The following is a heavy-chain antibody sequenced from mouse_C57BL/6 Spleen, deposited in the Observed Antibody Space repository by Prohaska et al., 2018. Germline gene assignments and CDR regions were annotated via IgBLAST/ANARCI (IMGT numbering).Heavy chain of an antibody. CDR3: ARGGQLGRSAMDY. V-gene: IGHV1-50*01. CDR1: GYTFTSYW. Sequence: QVQLQQPGAELVKPGASVKLSCKASGYTFTSYWMPWVNQRPGQGLEWIGEIDPSDSYTNYNQKFKGKATLTVDTSSSTAYMQLSSLTSEDSAVYYCARGGQLGRSAMDYWGQGTSVTVSS. J-gene: IGHJ4*01. D-gene: IGHD4-1*02. CDR2: IDPSDSYT.